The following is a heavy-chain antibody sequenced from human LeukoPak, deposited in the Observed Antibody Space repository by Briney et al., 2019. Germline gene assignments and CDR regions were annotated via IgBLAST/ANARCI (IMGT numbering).Heavy chain of an antibody. Sequence: GGSLRLSCAASGFTFSSYAMHWVRQAPGKGLEWVAVISYDGSNKYYADSVKGRFTISRDNSKNTLYLQMNSLRAEDTAVYYCAKLSGGNVNFDYWGQGTLVTVSS. D-gene: IGHD4-23*01. CDR1: GFTFSSYA. CDR3: AKLSGGNVNFDY. CDR2: ISYDGSNK. J-gene: IGHJ4*02. V-gene: IGHV3-30*18.